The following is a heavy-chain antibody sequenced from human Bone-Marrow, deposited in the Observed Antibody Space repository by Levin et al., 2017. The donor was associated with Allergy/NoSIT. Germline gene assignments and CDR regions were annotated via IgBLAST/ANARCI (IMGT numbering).Heavy chain of an antibody. J-gene: IGHJ3*01. Sequence: PGESLKISCKASGYTFRNYALYWVRQAPGQRLECVGRIDIGPGDTTYSQKFQGRVTFTRDTSASTAYMELSSLRSEDTAVYYCARHNWNYAFDVWGQGTMVTVSS. CDR2: IDIGPGDT. V-gene: IGHV1-3*04. CDR1: GYTFRNYA. CDR3: ARHNWNYAFDV. D-gene: IGHD1-1*01.